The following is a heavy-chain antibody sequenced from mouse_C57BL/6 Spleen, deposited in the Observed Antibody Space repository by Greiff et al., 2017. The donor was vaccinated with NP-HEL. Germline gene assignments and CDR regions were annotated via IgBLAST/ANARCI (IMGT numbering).Heavy chain of an antibody. CDR1: GYAFSSSW. J-gene: IGHJ4*01. V-gene: IGHV1-82*01. D-gene: IGHD2-1*01. Sequence: VQLQQSGPELVKPGASVKISCKASGYAFSSSWMNWVKQRPGKGLEWIGRIYPGDGDTNYNGKFKGKATLTADKSSSTAYMQLSSLTSEDSAVYFCARYGIYYGNWGAMDYWGQGTSVTVSS. CDR3: ARYGIYYGNWGAMDY. CDR2: IYPGDGDT.